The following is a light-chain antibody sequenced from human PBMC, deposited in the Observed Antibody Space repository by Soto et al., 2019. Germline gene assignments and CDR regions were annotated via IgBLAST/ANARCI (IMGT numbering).Light chain of an antibody. Sequence: EIVLTQSPGTLSLSPGERATLSCRASQSVSSNYLAWCQQKPGQAPRLLIYGASTRATGIPARFSGSGSGTEFTLTISSLQSEDFAVYYCQQYNNWPRTFGQGTRLEIK. CDR3: QQYNNWPRT. CDR1: QSVSSN. CDR2: GAS. J-gene: IGKJ5*01. V-gene: IGKV3-15*01.